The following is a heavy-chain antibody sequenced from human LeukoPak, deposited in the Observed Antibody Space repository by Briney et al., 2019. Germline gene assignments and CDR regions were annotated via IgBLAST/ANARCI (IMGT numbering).Heavy chain of an antibody. V-gene: IGHV3-7*01. CDR3: ARDPVEWELLLDY. J-gene: IGHJ4*02. Sequence: GGSLRLSCAASGFTFSNYWMGWVRQAPGKRLKWVANMNIDGSEEYYADSVKGRFSISRDNARNSVYLQMASLRVEDTAVYYCARDPVEWELLLDYWGQGTLVTVSS. CDR1: GFTFSNYW. D-gene: IGHD1-26*01. CDR2: MNIDGSEE.